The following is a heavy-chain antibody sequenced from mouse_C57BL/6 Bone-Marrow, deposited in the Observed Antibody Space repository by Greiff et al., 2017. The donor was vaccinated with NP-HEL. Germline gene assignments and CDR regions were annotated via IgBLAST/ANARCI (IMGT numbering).Heavy chain of an antibody. Sequence: DVKLVESGAELVRPGASVKLSCTASGFNIKDDYMHWVKQRPEQGLEWIGWIDPENGDTEYASKFQGKATITADTSSNTAYLQLSSLTSEDTAVYYCTTPRRAMDYWGQGTSVTVSS. J-gene: IGHJ4*01. CDR1: GFNIKDDY. D-gene: IGHD2-12*01. CDR3: TTPRRAMDY. CDR2: IDPENGDT. V-gene: IGHV14-4*01.